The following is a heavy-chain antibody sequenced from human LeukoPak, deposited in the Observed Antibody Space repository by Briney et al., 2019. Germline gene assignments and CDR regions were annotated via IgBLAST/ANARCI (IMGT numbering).Heavy chain of an antibody. J-gene: IGHJ4*02. CDR2: IYYSGST. Sequence: SETLSLTCTVSGGSISSYYWSWIRQPPGKGLEWLGYIYYSGSTNYNPSLKSRVTISVDTSKNQFSLKLSSVTAADTAVYYCARHSYYDSSGYRFDYWGQGTLVTVPS. V-gene: IGHV4-59*08. CDR3: ARHSYYDSSGYRFDY. D-gene: IGHD3-22*01. CDR1: GGSISSYY.